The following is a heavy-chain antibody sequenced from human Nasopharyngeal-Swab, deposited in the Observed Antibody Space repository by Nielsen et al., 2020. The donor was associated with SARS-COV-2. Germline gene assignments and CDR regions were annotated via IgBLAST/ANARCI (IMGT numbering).Heavy chain of an antibody. CDR1: VFTLSNAW. Sequence: GGSLTISCAASVFTLSNAWMSWVRPAPGKGLELGGRIKSQTDGGTTDYAAPVKGRFTISRDDSKNTLYLQMNSLKTEDTAVYYCTTDLGVVRAAMRRYCYYGMDVWGQGTTVTVSS. CDR2: IKSQTDGGTT. J-gene: IGHJ6*02. CDR3: TTDLGVVRAAMRRYCYYGMDV. D-gene: IGHD2-2*01. V-gene: IGHV3-15*01.